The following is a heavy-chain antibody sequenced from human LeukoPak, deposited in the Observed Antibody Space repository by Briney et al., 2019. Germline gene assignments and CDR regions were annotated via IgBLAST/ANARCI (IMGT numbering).Heavy chain of an antibody. D-gene: IGHD6-13*01. CDR3: ARGLDSSSWYTPKNWFDP. J-gene: IGHJ5*02. V-gene: IGHV3-11*06. Sequence: GGSLRLSCAASGFTFSDYYMSWIRQAPGKGLEWVSYISSSSSYTNYADSVKGRFTISRDNAKNSLYLQMNSLRAEDTAVYYCARGLDSSSWYTPKNWFDPWGQGTLVTVSS. CDR2: ISSSSSYT. CDR1: GFTFSDYY.